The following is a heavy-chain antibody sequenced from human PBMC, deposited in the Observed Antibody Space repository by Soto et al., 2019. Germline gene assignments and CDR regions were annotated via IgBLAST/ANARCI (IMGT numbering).Heavy chain of an antibody. CDR3: ARPLENWNSYLDY. CDR2: INAGNGDT. D-gene: IGHD1-7*01. J-gene: IGHJ4*02. Sequence: QVQLVQSGAEVKKPGASVKVSCKASGYTFTSYAMHWVRQAPGQRLEWMGWINAGNGDTKYSQKFQGRVTITRDTSASTAYMELSSLRSEDTAVYYCARPLENWNSYLDYWGQGTLVTVSS. CDR1: GYTFTSYA. V-gene: IGHV1-3*01.